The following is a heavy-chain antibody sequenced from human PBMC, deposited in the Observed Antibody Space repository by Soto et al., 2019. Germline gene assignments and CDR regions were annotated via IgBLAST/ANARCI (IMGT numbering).Heavy chain of an antibody. J-gene: IGHJ4*02. V-gene: IGHV1-18*01. D-gene: IGHD3-10*01. CDR2: ISAYNGNT. CDR1: GYTFISYG. Sequence: QVQLVPSGAEVKKPGASVNVSCKASGYTFISYGISWVRQAPGQGLEWMGWISAYNGNTNYAQRVYGRVTMTTDKSTTNAYMAVRNLRPNDTAVYYCARDFSAGIYYGSGSSIDYWFQGTLVTVSS. CDR3: ARDFSAGIYYGSGSSIDY.